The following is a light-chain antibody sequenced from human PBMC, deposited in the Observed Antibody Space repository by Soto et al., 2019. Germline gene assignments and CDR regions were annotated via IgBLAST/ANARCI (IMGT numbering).Light chain of an antibody. CDR2: DVN. V-gene: IGLV2-14*01. Sequence: QSVLTQPASVSGSPGQSITISCTGTSSDVGRYNYVSWYRQHPGTAPKLIISDVNSRPSGISNRFSGSKSGNTASLTISGLRAEDEAYYYCSSYTSDITQVFGGGTKLTVL. CDR1: SSDVGRYNY. J-gene: IGLJ3*02. CDR3: SSYTSDITQV.